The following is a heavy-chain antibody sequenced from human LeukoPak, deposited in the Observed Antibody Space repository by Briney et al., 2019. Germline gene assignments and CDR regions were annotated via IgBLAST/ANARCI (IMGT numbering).Heavy chain of an antibody. CDR3: AKADYGDSAPIAY. J-gene: IGHJ4*02. CDR1: GFTVSNYY. D-gene: IGHD4-17*01. CDR2: IIGSGGRT. Sequence: GGSLRLSCAASGFTVSNYYMSWVRQAPGKGLEWVSAIIGSGGRTYYADSVKGRFTISRDNSKNTLNLQMNSLRAKAPAVYYWAKADYGDSAPIAYWGQGPLVTVSS. V-gene: IGHV3-23*01.